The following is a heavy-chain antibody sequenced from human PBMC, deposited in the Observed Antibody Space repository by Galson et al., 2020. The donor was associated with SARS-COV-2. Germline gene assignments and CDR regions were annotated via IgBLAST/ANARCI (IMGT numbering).Heavy chain of an antibody. Sequence: GGSLRLSCAASGFTFSSHAMHWVRQAPGKGLEWVAVISYDGSNKYYADSVKGRFTISRDNSKNTLYLQMNSLRAEDTAVYYCARDASGSYYGAFDIWGQGTMVTVSS. D-gene: IGHD1-26*01. V-gene: IGHV3-30*04. CDR2: ISYDGSNK. J-gene: IGHJ3*02. CDR3: ARDASGSYYGAFDI. CDR1: GFTFSSHA.